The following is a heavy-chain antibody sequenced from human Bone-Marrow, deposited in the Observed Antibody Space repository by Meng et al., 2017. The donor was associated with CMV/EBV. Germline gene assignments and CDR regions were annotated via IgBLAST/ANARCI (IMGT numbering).Heavy chain of an antibody. CDR2: INWNGGST. D-gene: IGHD1-1*01. Sequence: GESLKISCAASGFTFDDYGMSWVRQAPGKGLEWVSGINWNGGSTGYADSVKGRFTISRDNAKNSLYLQMNSLRAEDTAVYYCARDGLEPHDYWGQGTLVTVSS. V-gene: IGHV3-20*04. CDR3: ARDGLEPHDY. J-gene: IGHJ4*02. CDR1: GFTFDDYG.